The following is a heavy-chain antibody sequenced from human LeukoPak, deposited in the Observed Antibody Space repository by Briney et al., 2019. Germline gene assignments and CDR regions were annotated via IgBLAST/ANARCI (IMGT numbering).Heavy chain of an antibody. V-gene: IGHV3-21*01. Sequence: PGGSLRLSCAASGFTFSSCYINWVRQAPGKGLEWVSSISCSANLIYYADSVKGRFTISRDNAKNSLYLQMNSLRAEDTAVYYCARGIMITFGGVIAPFDYWGQGTLVTVSS. D-gene: IGHD3-16*02. CDR3: ARGIMITFGGVIAPFDY. J-gene: IGHJ4*02. CDR1: GFTFSSCY. CDR2: ISCSANLI.